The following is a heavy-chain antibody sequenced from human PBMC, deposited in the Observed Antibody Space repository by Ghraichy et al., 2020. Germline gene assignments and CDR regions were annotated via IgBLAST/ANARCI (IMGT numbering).Heavy chain of an antibody. CDR3: ARGPPYIVVVPAAMVPAFDP. J-gene: IGHJ5*02. CDR2: INHSGST. Sequence: SETLSLTCAVYGGSFSGYYWSWIRQPPGKGLEWIGEINHSGSTNYNPSLKSRVTISVDTSKNQFSLKLSSVTAADTAVYYCARGPPYIVVVPAAMVPAFDPWGQGTLVTVSS. CDR1: GGSFSGYY. V-gene: IGHV4-34*01. D-gene: IGHD2-2*01.